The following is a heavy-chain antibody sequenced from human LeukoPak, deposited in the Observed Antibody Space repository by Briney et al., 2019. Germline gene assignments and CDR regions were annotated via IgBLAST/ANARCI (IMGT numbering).Heavy chain of an antibody. CDR2: IHYSEST. Sequence: SETLSLTCTVSGGSISSNYGSWIRQPPAKGLEWIGNIHYSESTNYNPTLNSRVTISVDTATNQFSLNLTSVTAADTAVYPCARGHVAYDYWGQGTLVTVSS. CDR3: ARGHVAYDY. V-gene: IGHV4-59*01. CDR1: GGSISSNY. J-gene: IGHJ4*02. D-gene: IGHD2-21*01.